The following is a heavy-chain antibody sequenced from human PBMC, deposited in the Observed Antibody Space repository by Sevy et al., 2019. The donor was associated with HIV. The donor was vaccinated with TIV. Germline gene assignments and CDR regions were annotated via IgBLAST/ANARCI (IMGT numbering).Heavy chain of an antibody. V-gene: IGHV3-33*01. Sequence: GGSLRLSCAASGFTFSSYGMHWVRQAPGKGLEWVAVIWYDGSNKYYADSVKGRFTISRDNSKNTLYLQMNSLRAEDTAVYYCASDHYYDSSGGAFDIWGQGTMVTVSS. J-gene: IGHJ3*02. CDR2: IWYDGSNK. CDR3: ASDHYYDSSGGAFDI. D-gene: IGHD3-22*01. CDR1: GFTFSSYG.